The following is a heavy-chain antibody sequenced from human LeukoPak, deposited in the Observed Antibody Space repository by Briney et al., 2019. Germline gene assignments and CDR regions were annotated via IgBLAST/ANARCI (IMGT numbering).Heavy chain of an antibody. D-gene: IGHD3-10*01. J-gene: IGHJ4*02. CDR2: ISGSGGST. CDR3: AKDPSPRLLWFGELLQRGYYFDY. CDR1: GFTFSSYA. V-gene: IGHV3-23*01. Sequence: GGSLRLSCAASGFTFSSYAMSWVRQAPGKGLEWVSAISGSGGSTYYADSVKGRFTISRDNSKNTLYLQMNSLRAEDTAVYYCAKDPSPRLLWFGELLQRGYYFDYWGQGTLVTVSS.